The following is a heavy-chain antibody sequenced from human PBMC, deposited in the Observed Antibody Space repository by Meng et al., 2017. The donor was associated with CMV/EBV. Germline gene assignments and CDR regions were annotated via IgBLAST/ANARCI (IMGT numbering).Heavy chain of an antibody. Sequence: ASVHVSCKASGYTFTSYDINWVRQAPGQGLEWMGWMNPNSGNTGYAQKFQGRVTITSNTSISTAYMELSSLRSEDMAVYYCARGPISPRYCSSTSCRYWFDPWGQGTLVTVSS. CDR1: GYTFTSYD. J-gene: IGHJ5*02. V-gene: IGHV1-8*03. CDR2: MNPNSGNT. D-gene: IGHD2-2*01. CDR3: ARGPISPRYCSSTSCRYWFDP.